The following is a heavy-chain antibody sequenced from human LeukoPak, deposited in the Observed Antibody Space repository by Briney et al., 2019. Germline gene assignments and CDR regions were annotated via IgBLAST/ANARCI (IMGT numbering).Heavy chain of an antibody. CDR2: VYYNGNT. Sequence: SETLSLTCTVSGASISGPYWSWLRQPPGKGLEWVGYVYYNGNTNYNPSLKSRVTVSVDTSNNQFSLQLTSVTAADTAVYYCARHKNSNYYFDSWGQGTLVTVSS. CDR1: GASISGPY. J-gene: IGHJ4*02. D-gene: IGHD4-11*01. V-gene: IGHV4-59*11. CDR3: ARHKNSNYYFDS.